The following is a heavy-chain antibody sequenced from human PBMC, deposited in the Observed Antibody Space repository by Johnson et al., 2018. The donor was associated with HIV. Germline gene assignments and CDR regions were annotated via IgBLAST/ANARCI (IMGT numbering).Heavy chain of an antibody. CDR1: RFTLRRFW. CDR3: AKDAYDYGDYCAFDI. D-gene: IGHD4-17*01. V-gene: IGHV3-30*18. CDR2: ISYDGNNK. Sequence: QVQLVESGGGLVQPGGSLRLSCAASRFTLRRFWMNWVRQAPGKGLEWVALISYDGNNKYYADSVKGRFTISRDNSKNTLYLQMNSLRAEDTAVYYCAKDAYDYGDYCAFDIWGQGTMVTVSS. J-gene: IGHJ3*02.